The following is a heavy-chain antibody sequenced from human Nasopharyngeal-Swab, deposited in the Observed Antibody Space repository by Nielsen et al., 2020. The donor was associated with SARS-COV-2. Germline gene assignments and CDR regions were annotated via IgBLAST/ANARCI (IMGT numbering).Heavy chain of an antibody. V-gene: IGHV1-24*01. CDR1: GYTLTELS. CDR2: FDPEDGET. D-gene: IGHD2-2*01. Sequence: ASVKVSCKVSGYTLTELSMHWVRQAPGKGPEWLGGFDPEDGETIYAQKFQGRVTMTEDTSTDTAYMELSSLRSEDTVVYYCATSAPYCSSTSCSYWFDPWGQGTLVTVSS. CDR3: ATSAPYCSSTSCSYWFDP. J-gene: IGHJ5*02.